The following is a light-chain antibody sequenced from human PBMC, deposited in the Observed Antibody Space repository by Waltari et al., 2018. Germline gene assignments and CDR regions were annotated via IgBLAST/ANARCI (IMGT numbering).Light chain of an antibody. CDR2: DAS. Sequence: SCRARQGVSRSLTWYQQKPGQAPRLLIYDASSRATGIPDRFSGSGSGTDFSLTISRLQPEDFAVYYCQHYVRLPATFGQGTKVEIK. CDR1: QGVSRS. V-gene: IGKV3-20*01. J-gene: IGKJ1*01. CDR3: QHYVRLPAT.